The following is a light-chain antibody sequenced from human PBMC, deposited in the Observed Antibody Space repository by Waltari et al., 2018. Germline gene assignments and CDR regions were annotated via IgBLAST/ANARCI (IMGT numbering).Light chain of an antibody. Sequence: SYVLSQAPSVSVAPGETARIPCGGNNIADTNVHWYQQKPGQAPVLVIFYDSDRPSGIPERFSGSNSGNTATLTISRAEAGDEADYYCQVWDTSIDLSVFGTGTKVTVL. CDR3: QVWDTSIDLSV. CDR1: NIADTN. CDR2: YDS. J-gene: IGLJ1*01. V-gene: IGLV3-21*04.